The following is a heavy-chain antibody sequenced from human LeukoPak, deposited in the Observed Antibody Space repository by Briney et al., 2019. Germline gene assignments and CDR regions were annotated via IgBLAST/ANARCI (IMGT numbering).Heavy chain of an antibody. Sequence: GGSLRLSCAASGFTFSSYSMNWDRQAPGKGLEWVSSISSSSSYIYYADSVKGRFTIPRDNAKNSLYLQMNSLRAEDTAVYYCARFGGGYGMDVWGQGTTVIVSS. D-gene: IGHD2-15*01. CDR1: GFTFSSYS. J-gene: IGHJ6*02. V-gene: IGHV3-21*06. CDR3: ARFGGGYGMDV. CDR2: ISSSSSYI.